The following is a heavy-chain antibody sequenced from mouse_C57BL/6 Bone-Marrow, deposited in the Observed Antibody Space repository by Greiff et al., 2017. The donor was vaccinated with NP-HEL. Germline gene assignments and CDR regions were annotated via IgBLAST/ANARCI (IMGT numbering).Heavy chain of an antibody. Sequence: DVHLVESGGGLVKPGGSLKLSCAASGFTFSSYAMSWVRQTPEKRLEWVATISDGGSYTYYPDNVKGRFTISRDNAKNNLYLQMSHLKSEDTAMYYCARPNWDWFAYWGQGTLVTVSA. CDR3: ARPNWDWFAY. CDR1: GFTFSSYA. D-gene: IGHD4-1*01. J-gene: IGHJ3*01. V-gene: IGHV5-4*01. CDR2: ISDGGSYT.